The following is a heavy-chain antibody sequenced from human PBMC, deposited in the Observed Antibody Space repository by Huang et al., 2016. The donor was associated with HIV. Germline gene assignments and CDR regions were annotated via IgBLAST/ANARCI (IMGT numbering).Heavy chain of an antibody. CDR3: AKFGSSGYLPRYSFDY. J-gene: IGHJ4*02. V-gene: IGHV3-30*02. D-gene: IGHD3-22*01. CDR2: IHYDGSNR. CDR1: GFTFSSYG. Sequence: QVQLVESGGGVVQPGGSLRLSCAAFGFTFSSYGMHWGRQAQGKGLEWVALIHYDGSNRYSAESVKCRFTSSRDNSKNTLYLQMNSLRAEDTAVYFCAKFGSSGYLPRYSFDYWGQGTLVTVSS.